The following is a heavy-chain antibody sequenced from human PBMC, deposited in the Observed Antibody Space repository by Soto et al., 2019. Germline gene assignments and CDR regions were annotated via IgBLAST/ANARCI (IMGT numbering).Heavy chain of an antibody. CDR2: IDYSGATT. CDR3: ATQDFRGTTGTT. J-gene: IGHJ4*02. CDR1: GFTFSSSA. D-gene: IGHD1-1*01. V-gene: IGHV3-23*01. Sequence: PGGSLRLSCAASGFTFSSSAMGWVRQAPGKGLEWLSLIDYSGATTYYADSVKGRFTISRDNSKNTLYLQLNSLRVEHTAVYYCATQDFRGTTGTTWGQGTLVTVSS.